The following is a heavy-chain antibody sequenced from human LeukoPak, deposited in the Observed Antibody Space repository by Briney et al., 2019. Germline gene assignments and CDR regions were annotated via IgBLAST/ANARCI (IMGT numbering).Heavy chain of an antibody. J-gene: IGHJ4*02. CDR2: ISAYNGNT. CDR1: DYTFTSYG. CDR3: GAIAVAGTSVTNFDY. Sequence: GASVKVSCKASDYTFTSYGIDWVRQAPAQGLEWMGWISAYNGNTNYAQKLQGRVTMTRDTSTSTAYMELSSLRSEDTAMYYCGAIAVAGTSVTNFDYWGQGTLVTVSS. D-gene: IGHD6-19*01. V-gene: IGHV1-18*01.